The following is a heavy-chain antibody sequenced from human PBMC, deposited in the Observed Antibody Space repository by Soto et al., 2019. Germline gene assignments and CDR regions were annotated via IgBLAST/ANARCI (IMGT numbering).Heavy chain of an antibody. CDR1: GGSISSGGYY. CDR2: IYYSGST. V-gene: IGHV4-31*03. D-gene: IGHD6-13*01. J-gene: IGHJ4*02. CDR3: ARFKPEIAAAEGFDY. Sequence: QVQLQESGPGLVKPSQTLSLTCTVSGGSISSGGYYWSWIRQHPGKGLEWIGYIYYSGSTYYNPSLKSRVTISVDTSKNQFSLKLSSVTAADTAVYYCARFKPEIAAAEGFDYWGQGTLVTVSS.